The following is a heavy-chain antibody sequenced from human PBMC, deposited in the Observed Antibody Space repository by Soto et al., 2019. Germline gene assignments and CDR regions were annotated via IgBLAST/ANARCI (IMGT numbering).Heavy chain of an antibody. V-gene: IGHV5-51*01. CDR1: GYSFTRNW. CDR2: IYPGDSDT. D-gene: IGHD3-10*01. CDR3: ARQIRVNSVKVFDP. J-gene: IGHJ5*02. Sequence: PGESLKISCKSSGYSFTRNWIAWVRQMPGKGLEWMGIIYPGDSDTRYSPSFQGQFTISADKSISPAYLQWSSLKASDTAMYYWARQIRVNSVKVFDPWGQGTLVKVSS.